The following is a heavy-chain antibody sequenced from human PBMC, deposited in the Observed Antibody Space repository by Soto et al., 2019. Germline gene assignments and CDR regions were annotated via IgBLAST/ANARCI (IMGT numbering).Heavy chain of an antibody. CDR3: GREMRTAAAGTTWFDA. CDR2: IIPIFGTA. J-gene: IGHJ5*02. V-gene: IGHV1-69*01. Sequence: VPLVQSGAEVKKPQSSVKVSCKASGGTFGSFAINWVRQAPGPGLEWMGRIIPIFGTAKYAQKFLGRLTISADDATRMPYMELRRLRSDVTSFYFCGREMRTAAAGTTWFDAWGQGTVVIVSS. CDR1: GGTFGSFA. D-gene: IGHD6-25*01.